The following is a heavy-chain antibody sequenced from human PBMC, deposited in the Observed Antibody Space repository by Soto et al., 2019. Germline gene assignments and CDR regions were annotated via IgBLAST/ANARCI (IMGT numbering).Heavy chain of an antibody. V-gene: IGHV3-23*01. D-gene: IGHD6-19*01. CDR1: VFTFSSYA. Sequence: GGSLRLSCAASVFTFSSYAMSWVRQAPGKGLEWVSAISGSGGSTYYADSVKGRFTISRDNSKNTLYLQMNSLRAEDTAVYYCAKDSSGWYDSFDYWGQGTLVTVSS. CDR3: AKDSSGWYDSFDY. CDR2: ISGSGGST. J-gene: IGHJ4*02.